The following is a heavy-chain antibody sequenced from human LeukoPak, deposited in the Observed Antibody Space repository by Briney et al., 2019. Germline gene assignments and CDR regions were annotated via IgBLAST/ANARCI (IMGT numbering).Heavy chain of an antibody. V-gene: IGHV1-69*02. J-gene: IGHJ4*02. CDR2: IIPILGIA. CDR1: GYTFTGYY. D-gene: IGHD4-23*01. CDR3: ASQTTVVTSATFDY. Sequence: GASVKVSCKASGYTFTGYYMHWVRQAPGQGLEWMGRIIPILGIANYAQKFQGRVTITADKSTSTAYMELSSLRSEDTAVYYCASQTTVVTSATFDYWGQGTLVTVSS.